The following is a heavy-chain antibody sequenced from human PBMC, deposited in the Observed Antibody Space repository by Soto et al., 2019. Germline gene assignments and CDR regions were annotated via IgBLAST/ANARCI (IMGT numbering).Heavy chain of an antibody. D-gene: IGHD3-10*01. Sequence: SETLSLTCTVSGGSISSGGYYWSWIRQHPGKGLEWIGYIYYSGSTYYNPSLKSRVTISVDTSKNQFSLKLSSVTAADTAVYYCARSSITMGHGYYYGTDVRGPAPQVTLSS. CDR3: ARSSITMGHGYYYGTDV. CDR1: GGSISSGGYY. V-gene: IGHV4-31*02. J-gene: IGHJ6*02. CDR2: IYYSGST.